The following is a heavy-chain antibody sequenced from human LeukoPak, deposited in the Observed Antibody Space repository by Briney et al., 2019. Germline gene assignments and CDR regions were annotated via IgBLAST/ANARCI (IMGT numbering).Heavy chain of an antibody. CDR3: AREYDSKGRFDN. CDR2: ISSDSTYK. V-gene: IGHV3-21*01. J-gene: IGHJ4*02. CDR1: GFTFTAHS. D-gene: IGHD3-22*01. Sequence: PGGSLRLSCAISGFTFTAHSMNWVRQAPGKGLEWVSLISSDSTYKYYRDSVKGRFTISRDNANVYLQMNSLRAEDTATYHCAREYDSKGRFDNWGQGTLVIVSS.